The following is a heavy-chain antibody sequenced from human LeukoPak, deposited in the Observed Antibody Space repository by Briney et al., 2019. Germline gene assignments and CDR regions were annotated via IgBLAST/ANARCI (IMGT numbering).Heavy chain of an antibody. V-gene: IGHV3-30*02. CDR1: EFTFSAYA. J-gene: IGHJ4*02. CDR2: VRYGGSIK. Sequence: PGGSLRLSCAASEFTFSAYAMHWIRQAPGRGLEWVAFVRYGGSIKYYADSVEGRFTISRDNSKNTLYLQMNSLRAEDTAVYYCTKDLGTEYNIFDYWGQGTLVTVSS. CDR3: TKDLGTEYNIFDY. D-gene: IGHD3-9*01.